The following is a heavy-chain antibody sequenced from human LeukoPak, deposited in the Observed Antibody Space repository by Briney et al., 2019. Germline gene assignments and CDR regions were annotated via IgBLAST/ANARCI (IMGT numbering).Heavy chain of an antibody. CDR1: GFTVTGYY. V-gene: IGHV1-2*02. CDR3: TRGGPEGSGYSYGSHDY. CDR2: INPNSGAT. D-gene: IGHD5-18*01. Sequence: ASVKVSCKASGFTVTGYYMHWVRQAPGQGLEWMGWINPNSGATNYAQKFQGRVTMTRDASISTVYMELSRLRSDDTAVYYCTRGGPEGSGYSYGSHDYWGQGTLVTVSS. J-gene: IGHJ4*02.